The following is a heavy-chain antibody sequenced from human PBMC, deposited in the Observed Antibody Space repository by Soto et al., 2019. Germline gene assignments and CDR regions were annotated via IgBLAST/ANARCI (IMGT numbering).Heavy chain of an antibody. Sequence: PSETLSLTCTVSGGSISSYYWSWIRQPPGKGLEWIGYIYYSGSTNYNPSLKSRVTISVDTSKNQFSLKLSSVTAADTAVYYCARAPRGYSYGHVRWGQGPLVTV. J-gene: IGHJ4*02. V-gene: IGHV4-59*12. CDR3: ARAPRGYSYGHVR. D-gene: IGHD5-18*01. CDR2: IYYSGST. CDR1: GGSISSYY.